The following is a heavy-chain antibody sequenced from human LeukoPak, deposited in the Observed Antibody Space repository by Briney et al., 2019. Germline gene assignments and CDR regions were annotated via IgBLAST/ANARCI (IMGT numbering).Heavy chain of an antibody. Sequence: GGSLRLSCAASGFTFSSYWMSWVRQAPGKGLEWVANIKQDGSEKYYVDSVKGRFTISRDNAKNSLYLQMNSLRAEDTAVYYCARVRRQWLVRGGPYYFDYWGQGTLVTVSS. CDR3: ARVRRQWLVRGGPYYFDY. J-gene: IGHJ4*02. CDR2: IKQDGSEK. D-gene: IGHD6-19*01. V-gene: IGHV3-7*01. CDR1: GFTFSSYW.